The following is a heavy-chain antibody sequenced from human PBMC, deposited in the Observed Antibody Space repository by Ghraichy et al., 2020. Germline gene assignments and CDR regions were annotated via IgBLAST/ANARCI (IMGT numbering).Heavy chain of an antibody. D-gene: IGHD5-12*01. CDR2: IKEDGSEK. CDR1: GFTFNRHW. V-gene: IGHV3-7*01. CDR3: ARDRRGSGYDLHWGD. J-gene: IGHJ4*02. Sequence: GESLNISCAASGFTFNRHWMSWIRQAPGKGLEWVANIKEDGSEKFYVDSVKGRFTISRDNTKNSLSLQMNYLIVEDTAVYYCARDRRGSGYDLHWGDWGQGTLVTVSS.